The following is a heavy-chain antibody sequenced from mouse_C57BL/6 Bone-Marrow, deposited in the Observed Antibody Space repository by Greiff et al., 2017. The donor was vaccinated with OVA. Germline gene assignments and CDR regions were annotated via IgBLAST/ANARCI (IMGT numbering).Heavy chain of an antibody. CDR2: INPYNGGT. Sequence: EVQLQQSGPVLVKPGASVKMSCKASGYTFTDYYMNWVKQSHGKSLEWIGVINPYNGGTSYNQKFKGKATLTVDKSSSTAYMELNSLTSEDSAVYYCARGRNYSNYYYAMDYWGQGTSVTVSS. V-gene: IGHV1-19*01. J-gene: IGHJ4*01. D-gene: IGHD2-5*01. CDR1: GYTFTDYY. CDR3: ARGRNYSNYYYAMDY.